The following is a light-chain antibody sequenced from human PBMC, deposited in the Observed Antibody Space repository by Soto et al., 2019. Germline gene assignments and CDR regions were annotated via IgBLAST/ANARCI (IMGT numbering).Light chain of an antibody. CDR3: QQYNEWPLT. V-gene: IGKV3-15*01. CDR1: QSVSTN. CDR2: GAS. J-gene: IGKJ4*01. Sequence: ETVMTQSPATLSVSPGERATLSCGASQSVSTNLAWYQQKPGQVPRLLIHGASTRASDTPARFSGSGSGTEFTLTISSLQSEDFAVYYCQQYNEWPLTFGGGTKVEIE.